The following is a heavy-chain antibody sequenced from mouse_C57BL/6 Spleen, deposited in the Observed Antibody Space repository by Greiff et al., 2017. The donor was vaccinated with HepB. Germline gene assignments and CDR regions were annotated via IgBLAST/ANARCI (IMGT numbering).Heavy chain of an antibody. D-gene: IGHD2-3*01. J-gene: IGHJ4*01. V-gene: IGHV1-7*01. Sequence: QVQLQQSGAELAKPGASVKLSCKASGYTFTSYWMHWVKQRPGQGLEWIGYINPSSGYTKYSQKFKDKATLTADKSSSTAYMQLSSLTYEDSAVYYCARSPDGYQSYYYAMDYWGQGTSVTVSS. CDR3: ARSPDGYQSYYYAMDY. CDR1: GYTFTSYW. CDR2: INPSSGYT.